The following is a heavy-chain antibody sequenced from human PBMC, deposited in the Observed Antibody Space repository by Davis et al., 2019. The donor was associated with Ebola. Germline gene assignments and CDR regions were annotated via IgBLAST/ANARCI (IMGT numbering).Heavy chain of an antibody. V-gene: IGHV3-30*03. CDR3: ARELANGD. CDR2: ISYDGSDK. CDR1: GFTFSNYG. J-gene: IGHJ4*02. Sequence: GGSLRLSCAASGFTFSNYGMHWVRQAPGKGLEWVAVISYDGSDKYYAESVKGRFTISRDNSKNTLYLQMNSLRAEDTAVYYCARELANGDWGQGTLVTVSS. D-gene: IGHD1-1*01.